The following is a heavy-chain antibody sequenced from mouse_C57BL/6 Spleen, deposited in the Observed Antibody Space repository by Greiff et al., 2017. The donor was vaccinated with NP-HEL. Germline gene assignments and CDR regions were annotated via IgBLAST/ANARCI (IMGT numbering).Heavy chain of an antibody. J-gene: IGHJ3*01. D-gene: IGHD3-2*02. CDR1: GFSLTSYG. Sequence: VKLMESGPGLVQPSQSLSITCTVSGFSLTSYGVHWVRQSPGKGLEWLGVIWRGGSTDYNAAFMSRLSITKDNSKSQVFFKMNSLQADDTAIYYCAKSDSSGYAWFAYWGQGTLVTVSA. CDR3: AKSDSSGYAWFAY. V-gene: IGHV2-5*01. CDR2: IWRGGST.